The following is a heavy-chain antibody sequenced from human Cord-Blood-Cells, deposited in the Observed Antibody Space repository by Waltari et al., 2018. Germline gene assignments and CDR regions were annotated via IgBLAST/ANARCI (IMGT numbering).Heavy chain of an antibody. CDR1: GFTFSSYA. CDR3: AKVQIYSSSSEYFQH. J-gene: IGHJ1*01. Sequence: EVQLLESGGGLVQPGGSLSLSCAASGFTFSSYAMSWVRPAPGKGLAWVSAISGSGGSTYYADSVKGRFTISRDNSKNTLYLQMNSLRAEDTAVYYCAKVQIYSSSSEYFQHWGQGTLVTVSS. V-gene: IGHV3-23*01. D-gene: IGHD6-6*01. CDR2: ISGSGGST.